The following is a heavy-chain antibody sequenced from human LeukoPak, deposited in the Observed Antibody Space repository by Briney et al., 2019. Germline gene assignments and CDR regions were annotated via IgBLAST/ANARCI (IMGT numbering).Heavy chain of an antibody. Sequence: PGGSLRLSCAASGFTFSSYWMHWVRQAPGKGLVWVSRINSDGSSTSYADSVKGRFTISRDNAKNTLYLQMNSLRAEDTAVYYCAREVIAAAGTMIYYYYYMDVWGKGTTVTISS. V-gene: IGHV3-74*01. CDR1: GFTFSSYW. CDR2: INSDGSST. D-gene: IGHD6-13*01. J-gene: IGHJ6*03. CDR3: AREVIAAAGTMIYYYYYMDV.